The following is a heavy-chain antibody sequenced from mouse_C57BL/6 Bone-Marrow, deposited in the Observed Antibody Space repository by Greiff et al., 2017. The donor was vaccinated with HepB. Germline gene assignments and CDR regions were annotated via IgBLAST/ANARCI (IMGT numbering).Heavy chain of an antibody. Sequence: VQLQQSGPGLVQPSQSLSITCTVSGFSLTSYGVHWVRQSPGKGLEWLGVIWRGGSTDYNAAFMSRLSITKDNSKSQVFFKMNSLQADDTAIYYCAKKNTTVDYYAMDYWGQGTSVTVSS. CDR3: AKKNTTVDYYAMDY. D-gene: IGHD1-1*01. V-gene: IGHV2-5*01. CDR2: IWRGGST. CDR1: GFSLTSYG. J-gene: IGHJ4*01.